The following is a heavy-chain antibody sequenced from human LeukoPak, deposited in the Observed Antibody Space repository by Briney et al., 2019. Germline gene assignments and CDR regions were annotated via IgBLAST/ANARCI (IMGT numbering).Heavy chain of an antibody. V-gene: IGHV4-59*01. CDR3: ARAGTGGYYYGMDV. CDR2: IYYSGST. D-gene: IGHD1-14*01. Sequence: SETLSLTCTVSGGSISSYYWSWIRQPPGKGLEWIGYIYYSGSTNYNPSLKSRVTISVDTSKNQFSLKLSSVTAADTAVYYCARAGTGGYYYGMDVWGQGTTVTVSS. CDR1: GGSISSYY. J-gene: IGHJ6*02.